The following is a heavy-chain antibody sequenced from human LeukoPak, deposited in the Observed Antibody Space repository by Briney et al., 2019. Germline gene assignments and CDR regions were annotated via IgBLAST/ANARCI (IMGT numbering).Heavy chain of an antibody. V-gene: IGHV1-2*02. Sequence: ASVKVSCKASGYTFTDYYMHWVRQAPGQGLEWMGWINPNSGGTNYAQKFQGRVTMTRDTSISTDYMELSRLRSDDTAVYYCARELAAGAGGFDIWGHGTMVTVSS. CDR2: INPNSGGT. D-gene: IGHD6-13*01. CDR3: ARELAAGAGGFDI. J-gene: IGHJ3*02. CDR1: GYTFTDYY.